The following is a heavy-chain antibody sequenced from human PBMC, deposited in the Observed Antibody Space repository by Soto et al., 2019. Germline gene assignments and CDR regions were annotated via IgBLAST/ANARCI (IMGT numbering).Heavy chain of an antibody. CDR2: IYHGGSA. V-gene: IGHV4-4*02. CDR3: ARDPAAAGTFDY. Sequence: QVQLRESGPGLVKPSGTLFLTCAVSSGSVNSSNWWSWVRQPPGKGLEWIGEIYHGGSANYNPSLRSRVTMSVDKSMNQVFLQPSSVTAAETAVYYCARDPAAAGTFDYWGQGTLVTVSS. J-gene: IGHJ4*02. D-gene: IGHD6-13*01. CDR1: SGSVNSSNW.